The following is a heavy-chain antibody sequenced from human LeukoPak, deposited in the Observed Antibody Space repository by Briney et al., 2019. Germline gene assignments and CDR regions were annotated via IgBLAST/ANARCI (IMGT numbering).Heavy chain of an antibody. Sequence: SGGSLRLPCAASGFTFSSYGMHWVRQAPGKGLEWVAVISYDGSNKYYADSVKGRFTISRDNSKNTLYLQMNSLRAEDTAVYYCAKDSLDIVVVPAAIPHYYYYGMDVWGQGTTVTVSS. CDR1: GFTFSSYG. CDR3: AKDSLDIVVVPAAIPHYYYYGMDV. V-gene: IGHV3-30*18. J-gene: IGHJ6*02. D-gene: IGHD2-2*02. CDR2: ISYDGSNK.